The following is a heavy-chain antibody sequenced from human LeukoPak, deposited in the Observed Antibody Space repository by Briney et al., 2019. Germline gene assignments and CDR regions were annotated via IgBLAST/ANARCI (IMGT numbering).Heavy chain of an antibody. D-gene: IGHD4-23*01. CDR1: GGSFSGYY. Sequence: SETLSLTCAVYGGSFSGYYWSWIRQPPGKGLEWIGYIYYSGSTNYNPSLKSRVTISVDTSKNQFSLKLSSVTAADTAVYYCARHPITTVVTGYFDYWGQGTLVTVSS. CDR2: IYYSGST. CDR3: ARHPITTVVTGYFDY. V-gene: IGHV4-59*08. J-gene: IGHJ4*02.